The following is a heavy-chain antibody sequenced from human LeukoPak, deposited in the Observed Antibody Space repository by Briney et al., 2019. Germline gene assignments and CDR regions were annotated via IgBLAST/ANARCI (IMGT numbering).Heavy chain of an antibody. CDR1: GASLTIYY. V-gene: IGHV4-4*07. CDR2: YASGTT. Sequence: SETLSLTCSVSGASLTIYYWNWIRQPAGKGLEWIGRYASGTTTHNPSLKSQFSMSIDTSKNQISLKLTSVTAADTAVYYCATGDHSLDNSGQGTLVTVTP. D-gene: IGHD7-27*01. J-gene: IGHJ4*02. CDR3: ATGDHSLDN.